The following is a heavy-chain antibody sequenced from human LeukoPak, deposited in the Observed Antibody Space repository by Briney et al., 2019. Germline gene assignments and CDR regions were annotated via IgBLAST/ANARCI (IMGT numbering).Heavy chain of an antibody. CDR1: GYTFTTYA. CDR2: INAGNGNT. Sequence: ASVKVSCKASGYTFTTYAMHWVRQAPGQRLEWMGWINAGNGNTKYSQKFQGRVTITRDTSASTAYMELSSLRSEDTAVYYCATGEDYGSGSSRYCFDYWGQGTLVTVSS. CDR3: ATGEDYGSGSSRYCFDY. D-gene: IGHD3-10*01. V-gene: IGHV1-3*01. J-gene: IGHJ4*02.